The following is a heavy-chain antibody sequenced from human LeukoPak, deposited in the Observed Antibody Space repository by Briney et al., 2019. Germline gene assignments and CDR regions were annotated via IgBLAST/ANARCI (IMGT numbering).Heavy chain of an antibody. CDR3: TRDNAYYGSGRNNWFDP. CDR1: GGSFSGYY. CDR2: INHSGST. Sequence: SETLSLTCAVYGGSFSGYYWSWIRQPPGKGLEWIGEINHSGSTNYNPSLKSRVTISVDTSKNQFSLKLSSVTAADTAVYYCTRDNAYYGSGRNNWFDPWGQGTLVTVSS. J-gene: IGHJ5*02. V-gene: IGHV4-34*01. D-gene: IGHD3-10*01.